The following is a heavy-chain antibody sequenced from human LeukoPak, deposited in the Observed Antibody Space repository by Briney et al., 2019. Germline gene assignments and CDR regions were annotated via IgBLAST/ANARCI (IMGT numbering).Heavy chain of an antibody. Sequence: ASVKASCKASGYTFTGYYMHWVRQAPGQGLEWMGWINPNSGGTNYAQKFQGRVTMTRDTSISTAYMELSRLRSDDTAVYYCARSPDTYYYGSGSYYNALDYWGQGTLVTVSS. V-gene: IGHV1-2*02. CDR3: ARSPDTYYYGSGSYYNALDY. CDR1: GYTFTGYY. D-gene: IGHD3-10*01. CDR2: INPNSGGT. J-gene: IGHJ4*02.